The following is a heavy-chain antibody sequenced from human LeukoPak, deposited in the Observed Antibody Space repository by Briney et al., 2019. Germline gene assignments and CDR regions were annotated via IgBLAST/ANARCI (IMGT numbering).Heavy chain of an antibody. CDR2: ISSSSSYI. D-gene: IGHD3-10*01. V-gene: IGHV3-21*01. CDR3: ARPYYYGSGSPENDY. J-gene: IGHJ4*02. CDR1: GFTFSSYS. Sequence: KTGGSLRLSCAASGFTFSSYSMNWVRQAPGKGLEWVSSISSSSSYIYYADSVKGRFTISRDNAKNSLYLQMNSLRAEDTAVYYCARPYYYGSGSPENDYWGQGTLVIVSS.